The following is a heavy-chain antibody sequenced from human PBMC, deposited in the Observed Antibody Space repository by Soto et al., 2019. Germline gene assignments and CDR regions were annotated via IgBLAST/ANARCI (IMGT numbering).Heavy chain of an antibody. CDR1: GFTFSSYG. CDR3: ARDVGYYGAGSYFDP. CDR2: IWYDGSNK. Sequence: QEQLVESGGGVVQPGRSLRLSCAASGFTFSSYGMHWVRQVPGEGLEWVAVIWYDGSNKYYADSVKGRFTISRDNSKDTLYLEMNSLRAEDTAVYYCARDVGYYGAGSYFDPWGQGSLVTVSS. D-gene: IGHD3-10*01. J-gene: IGHJ5*02. V-gene: IGHV3-33*01.